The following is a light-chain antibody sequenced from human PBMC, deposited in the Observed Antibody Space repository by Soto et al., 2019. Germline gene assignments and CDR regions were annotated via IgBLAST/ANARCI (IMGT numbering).Light chain of an antibody. CDR1: RSVRKY. CDR2: DAS. V-gene: IGKV3D-15*01. CDR3: QQYNNWPLT. Sequence: RQAPGTRSLSPGGAAALCCRASRSVRKYLDWYQKKNGKAPRLLIYDASNRPTDIPARLSGSGSGTEFTLTISSLQSEDFAVYYCQQYNNWPLTFGGGTKVDIK. J-gene: IGKJ4*01.